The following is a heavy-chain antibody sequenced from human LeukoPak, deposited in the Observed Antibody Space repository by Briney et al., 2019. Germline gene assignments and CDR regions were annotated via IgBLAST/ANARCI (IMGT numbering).Heavy chain of an antibody. Sequence: GDSLRLSCAASGFTFENYGMSWVRQAPGKGLEWVSGIKGNGASTGYADSVKGRFTISRDNARKSLYLQMNSLRVEDTALYYCVRDLGYCSSTSCYADYWGQGTPVSVSS. V-gene: IGHV3-20*04. J-gene: IGHJ4*02. CDR1: GFTFENYG. CDR2: IKGNGAST. D-gene: IGHD2-2*01. CDR3: VRDLGYCSSTSCYADY.